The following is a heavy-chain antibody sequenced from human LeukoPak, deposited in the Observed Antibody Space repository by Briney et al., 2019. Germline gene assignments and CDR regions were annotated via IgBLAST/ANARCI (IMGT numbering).Heavy chain of an antibody. CDR3: AKDRGIAVAGTVGYFVNY. J-gene: IGHJ4*02. V-gene: IGHV3-23*01. CDR2: ISGSGGST. Sequence: GGSLRLSCAASGFTFSSYSMNWVRQAPGKGLEWVSAISGSGGSTYYADSVKGRFTISRDNSKNTLYLQMNSLRAEDTAVYYCAKDRGIAVAGTVGYFVNYWGQGTLVTVSS. D-gene: IGHD6-19*01. CDR1: GFTFSSYS.